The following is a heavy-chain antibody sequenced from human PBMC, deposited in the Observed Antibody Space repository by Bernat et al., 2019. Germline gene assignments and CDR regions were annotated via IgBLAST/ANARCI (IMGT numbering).Heavy chain of an antibody. CDR2: ISSDGINI. J-gene: IGHJ2*01. V-gene: IGHV3-30*18. CDR3: AKDRSTLSSSYWYFDL. D-gene: IGHD6-13*01. CDR1: GFTFSNSG. Sequence: QVLLVESGGGVVQPGTSLRLSCAAPGFTFSNSGMHWVRQAPGKGLEWVALISSDGINIYYADSVKGRFTISRDNFKNTLYLQMNSLSAEDTAVYNCAKDRSTLSSSYWYFDLWGRGTLVTVSS.